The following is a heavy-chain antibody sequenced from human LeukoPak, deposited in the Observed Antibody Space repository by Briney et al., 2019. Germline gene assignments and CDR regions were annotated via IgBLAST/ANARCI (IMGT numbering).Heavy chain of an antibody. CDR1: GFTFDDYA. D-gene: IGHD3-9*01. CDR2: ISWNSGTI. V-gene: IGHV3-9*01. J-gene: IGHJ4*02. CDR3: AKDDPPILRYFDWSVFDY. Sequence: GGSLRLSCAASGFTFDDYAMHWVRQAPGKGLEWVSGISWNSGTIGYADSVKGRFTISRDNAKNSLYLQMNSLRAEDTALYYCAKDDPPILRYFDWSVFDYWGQGTLVTVSS.